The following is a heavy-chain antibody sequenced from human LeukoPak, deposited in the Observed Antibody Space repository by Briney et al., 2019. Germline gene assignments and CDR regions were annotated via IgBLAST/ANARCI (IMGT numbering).Heavy chain of an antibody. D-gene: IGHD4-11*01. CDR3: ASLIMTTVTLDY. J-gene: IGHJ4*02. CDR1: GGSISSSSYY. V-gene: IGHV4-39*01. Sequence: SETLSLTCTVSGGSISSSSYYWGWIRQPPGRGLEWIGSIYYSGSTYYNPSLKSRVTISVDTSKNQFSLKLSSVTAADTAVYYCASLIMTTVTLDYWGQGTLVTVSS. CDR2: IYYSGST.